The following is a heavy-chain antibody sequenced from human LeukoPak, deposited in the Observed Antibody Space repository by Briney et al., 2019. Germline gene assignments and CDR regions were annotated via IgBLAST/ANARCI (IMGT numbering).Heavy chain of an antibody. CDR1: GFTFSETW. CDR3: AELGITMIGGV. D-gene: IGHD3-10*02. J-gene: IGHJ6*04. CDR2: ISSSGSTI. Sequence: GGSLRLSCAASGFTFSETWMTWVRQAPGKGLEWVSYISSSGSTIYYADSVKGRFTISRDNAKNSLYLQMNSLRAEDTAVYYCAELGITMIGGVWGKGTTVTISS. V-gene: IGHV3-11*04.